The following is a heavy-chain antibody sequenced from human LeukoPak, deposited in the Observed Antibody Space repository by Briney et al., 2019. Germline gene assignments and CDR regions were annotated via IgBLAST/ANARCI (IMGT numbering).Heavy chain of an antibody. CDR3: ARVGKNGWDFDH. J-gene: IGHJ4*02. D-gene: IGHD6-19*01. CDR2: IIEGGDVK. CDR1: GFTFSAYW. V-gene: IGHV3-7*01. Sequence: GESLRLSCTASGFTFSAYWMTWVRQAPGKGLAWVANIIEGGDVKYYVDSVKGRFIISRDNTKNSLYLQMTSLRADDTAVYYCARVGKNGWDFDHWGQGTLVTVSS.